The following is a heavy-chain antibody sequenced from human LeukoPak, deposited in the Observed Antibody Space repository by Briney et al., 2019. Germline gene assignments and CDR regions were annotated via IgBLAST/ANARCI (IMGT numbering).Heavy chain of an antibody. CDR1: GYTFTIYG. J-gene: IGHJ5*02. CDR3: ERSKSHGSGSPPAWFDP. CDR2: ISANNGNT. Sequence: ASVTVSCKASGYTFTIYGISWVRQAPGQGLEWMGWISANNGNTNYAQKLQGRVTMTTDTSTSTAYMELRRLRAGDTAVYYCERSKSHGSGSPPAWFDPWGQGTLVTVSS. D-gene: IGHD3-10*01. V-gene: IGHV1-18*01.